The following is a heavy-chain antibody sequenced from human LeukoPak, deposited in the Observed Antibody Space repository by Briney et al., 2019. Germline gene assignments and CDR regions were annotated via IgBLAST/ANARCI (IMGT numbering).Heavy chain of an antibody. D-gene: IGHD3-10*01. J-gene: IGHJ4*02. CDR2: ISPRGDVT. V-gene: IGHV3-23*01. CDR1: GFTVSSNY. Sequence: GGSLRLSCAASGFTVSSNYMSWVRQAPGKGLEWVSGISPRGDVTYYADSVKGRFTISRDNSKNMVYLEVISLTVEDTAVYYCAKDDAWIRFGEWSQGTLVIVSS. CDR3: AKDDAWIRFGE.